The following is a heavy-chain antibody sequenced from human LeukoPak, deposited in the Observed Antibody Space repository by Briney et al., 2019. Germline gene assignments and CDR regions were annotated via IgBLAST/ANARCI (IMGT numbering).Heavy chain of an antibody. Sequence: GSLRLSCAASGFTFSSYAMSWVRQAPGKGLEWVSAISGSGGSTYYADSVKGRFTISRDNSKNTLYLQMNSLRAEDTAVYYCARAVRGATWTSYYFDYWGQGTLVTVSS. D-gene: IGHD1-26*01. V-gene: IGHV3-23*01. CDR1: GFTFSSYA. J-gene: IGHJ4*02. CDR2: ISGSGGST. CDR3: ARAVRGATWTSYYFDY.